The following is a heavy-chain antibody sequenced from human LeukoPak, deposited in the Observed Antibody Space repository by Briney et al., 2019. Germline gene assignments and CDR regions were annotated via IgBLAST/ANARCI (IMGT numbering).Heavy chain of an antibody. Sequence: SETLSLTCTVSGGSISSSSYYWGWIRQPPGKGLEWIGSIYYSGSTYYNPSLKSRVTIPVDTSKNQFSLKLSSVTAADTAVYYCARLNWNRLYYFDYWGQGTLVTVSS. CDR1: GGSISSSSYY. V-gene: IGHV4-39*07. D-gene: IGHD1-1*01. CDR2: IYYSGST. CDR3: ARLNWNRLYYFDY. J-gene: IGHJ4*02.